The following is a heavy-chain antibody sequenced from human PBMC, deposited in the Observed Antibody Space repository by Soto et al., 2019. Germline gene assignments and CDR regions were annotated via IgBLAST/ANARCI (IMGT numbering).Heavy chain of an antibody. CDR2: ITSNGDST. Sequence: QPGGSLRLSCAAFGFDFNKYAMTWVRQAPGKGLQWVSSITSNGDSTYYADSVKGRFTTSRDNSKNTLYLQMNSLRADDTAVFYCAKDSPSYTTSPFYFDSWRQGTLVTVSS. D-gene: IGHD2-2*02. CDR1: GFDFNKYA. J-gene: IGHJ4*02. V-gene: IGHV3-23*01. CDR3: AKDSPSYTTSPFYFDS.